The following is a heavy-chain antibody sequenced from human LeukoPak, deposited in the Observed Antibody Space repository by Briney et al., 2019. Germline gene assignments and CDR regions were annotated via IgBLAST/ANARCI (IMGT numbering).Heavy chain of an antibody. J-gene: IGHJ4*02. CDR1: GYTFTSYG. CDR2: ISAYNGNT. V-gene: IGHV1-18*01. Sequence: ASVKVSCKASGYTFTSYGISWVRQAPGQGLEWMGWISAYNGNTNYAQKFQGRVTMTRDTSTTTVYMELSSLRSDDTAVYYCTRAHALQPFDYWGQGTLVTVSS. CDR3: TRAHALQPFDY. D-gene: IGHD5-18*01.